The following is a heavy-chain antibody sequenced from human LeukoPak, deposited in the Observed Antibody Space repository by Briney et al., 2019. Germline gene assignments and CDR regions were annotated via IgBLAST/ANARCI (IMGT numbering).Heavy chain of an antibody. CDR1: GFTFSSYG. CDR3: AKDLVTGVVDGMDV. CDR2: ISNDGSNK. D-gene: IGHD2-15*01. V-gene: IGHV3-30*18. J-gene: IGHJ6*02. Sequence: PGGSLRLSCAVSGFTFSSYGMHWVRQAPGKGLEWVAVISNDGSNKNYVDFVKGRFSISRDNSKNTQYLQMNSLRVEDTAVYYCAKDLVTGVVDGMDVWGQGTTVTVSS.